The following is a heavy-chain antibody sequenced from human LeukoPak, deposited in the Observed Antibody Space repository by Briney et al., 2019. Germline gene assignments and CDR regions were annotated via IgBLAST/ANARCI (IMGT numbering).Heavy chain of an antibody. CDR3: ARDYLLYDTSGYYYLLRY. CDR2: INPNSGGT. CDR1: GYTFTSYD. Sequence: ASVKVSCKASGYTFTSYDINWLRQATGQGLEWMGWINPNSGGTGYAQKFQGRVTMTRDTSISTAYMELSRLRSDDTAVYYCARDYLLYDTSGYYYLLRYWGQGTLVTVSS. D-gene: IGHD3-22*01. V-gene: IGHV1-2*02. J-gene: IGHJ4*02.